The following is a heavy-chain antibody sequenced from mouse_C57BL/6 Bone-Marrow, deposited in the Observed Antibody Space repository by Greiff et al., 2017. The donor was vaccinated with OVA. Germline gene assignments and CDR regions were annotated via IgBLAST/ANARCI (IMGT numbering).Heavy chain of an antibody. CDR3: ARYKGRVAVDYFDY. Sequence: DVQLVESGGGLVQPGDSLSLSCAASGFTFTNYYMSWVRQPPGKALEWLAFIRNKPNGSTTEYSASVKGRFTISRDNSQSILYIQMKALRAEDSATYYSARYKGRVAVDYFDYWGQGTALTVSS. J-gene: IGHJ2*01. CDR2: IRNKPNGSTT. CDR1: GFTFTNYY. D-gene: IGHD1-1*01. V-gene: IGHV7-3*01.